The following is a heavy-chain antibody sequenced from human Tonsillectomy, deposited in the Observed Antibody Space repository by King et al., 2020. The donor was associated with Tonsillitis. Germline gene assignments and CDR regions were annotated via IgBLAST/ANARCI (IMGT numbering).Heavy chain of an antibody. D-gene: IGHD1-7*01. V-gene: IGHV2-5*01. J-gene: IGHJ3*02. CDR2: IYWNDDK. Sequence: TLKESGPTLVKPTQTLTLTCTFSGFSLSTSGVAVGWIRQAPGQALEWLGLIYWNDDKRYSPSLKSRLTITKDTSKNQVVLTMTNMDPVDTATYYCAHRHPAEYNWSYGTFDIWGQGTMVTVSS. CDR3: AHRHPAEYNWSYGTFDI. CDR1: GFSLSTSGVA.